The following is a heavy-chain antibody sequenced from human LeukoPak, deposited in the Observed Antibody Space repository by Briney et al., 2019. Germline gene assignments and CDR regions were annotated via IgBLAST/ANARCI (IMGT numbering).Heavy chain of an antibody. Sequence: GGSLRLSCAASGFTFSSYAMSWVRQAPGKGLEWVSAISGSGGSTCYADSVKGRFTISRANSKNTLYLQMNSLRAEDTAVYYCAKDSCSSTSCRKVYFDYWGQGTLVTVSS. CDR2: ISGSGGST. J-gene: IGHJ4*02. D-gene: IGHD2-2*01. CDR1: GFTFSSYA. V-gene: IGHV3-23*01. CDR3: AKDSCSSTSCRKVYFDY.